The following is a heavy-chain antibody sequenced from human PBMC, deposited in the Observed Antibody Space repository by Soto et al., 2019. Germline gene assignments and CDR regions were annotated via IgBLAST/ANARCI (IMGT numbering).Heavy chain of an antibody. Sequence: SETLSLTCTVSGGSIRSYYCIWIRQPPGKGLEWIGYIYSSGSTNYNPSLKGRATISADTSKNQFSLKLSSVTAADTAVYYCAREDCGSTSCYPDWGQGILVTVSS. D-gene: IGHD2-2*01. CDR3: AREDCGSTSCYPD. V-gene: IGHV4-59*01. J-gene: IGHJ4*02. CDR1: GGSIRSYY. CDR2: IYSSGST.